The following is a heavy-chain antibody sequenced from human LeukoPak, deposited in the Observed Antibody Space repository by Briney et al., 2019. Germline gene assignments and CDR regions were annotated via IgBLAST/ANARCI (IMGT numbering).Heavy chain of an antibody. D-gene: IGHD3-22*01. CDR3: ARPLYDSSGYYYVAPSPFDY. CDR2: INPNSGGT. V-gene: IGHV1-2*02. CDR1: GYTFTGYY. Sequence: GASVKVSCKASGYTFTGYYMHWVRQAPGQGLEWMGWINPNSGGTNYAQKFQGRVTMTRDTSISTAYMELSRLRSDDTAVYYCARPLYDSSGYYYVAPSPFDYWGQGTLVTVSS. J-gene: IGHJ4*02.